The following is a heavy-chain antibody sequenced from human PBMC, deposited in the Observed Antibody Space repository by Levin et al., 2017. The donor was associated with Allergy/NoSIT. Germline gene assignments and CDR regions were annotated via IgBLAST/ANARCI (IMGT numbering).Heavy chain of an antibody. J-gene: IGHJ6*02. Sequence: PGGSLRLSCAASGFTFGDYAMHWVRQSPGKGLEWVSGIIWNSESMGYADSVKGRFSISRDNAENSLFLQMNSLRPEDTAVYYCAKDIYLGQWASQYVMDVWGQGTAVTVSS. V-gene: IGHV3-9*01. CDR1: GFTFGDYA. CDR3: AKDIYLGQWASQYVMDV. CDR2: IIWNSESM. D-gene: IGHD6-19*01.